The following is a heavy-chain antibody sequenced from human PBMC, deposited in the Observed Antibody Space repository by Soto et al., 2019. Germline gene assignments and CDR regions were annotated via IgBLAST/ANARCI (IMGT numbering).Heavy chain of an antibody. CDR2: IYATGTT. CDR3: VRDGKKTLRDWFDP. D-gene: IGHD1-1*01. Sequence: SETLSLTCTVSGASISGFYWSWIRKSAGKGLEWIGRIYATGTTDYNPSLKSRVMMSVDTSKKQFSLKLRSVTAADTAVYYCVRDGKKTLRDWFDPWGQGISATVSS. J-gene: IGHJ5*02. CDR1: GASISGFY. V-gene: IGHV4-4*07.